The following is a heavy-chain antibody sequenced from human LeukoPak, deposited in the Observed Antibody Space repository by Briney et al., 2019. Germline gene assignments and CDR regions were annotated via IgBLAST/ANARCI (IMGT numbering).Heavy chain of an antibody. V-gene: IGHV4-59*08. CDR2: IFYSGST. D-gene: IGHD3-10*01. CDR3: AGTGYYGSGSSYYYGMDV. J-gene: IGHJ6*02. Sequence: KPSETLSLTCTVSGGSISSYYWSWIRQPPGKGLEWIGYIFYSGSTNYNPSLESRVTISLDTSKSQFSLKLNSVTAADTAVYYCAGTGYYGSGSSYYYGMDVWGQGTTVTVSS. CDR1: GGSISSYY.